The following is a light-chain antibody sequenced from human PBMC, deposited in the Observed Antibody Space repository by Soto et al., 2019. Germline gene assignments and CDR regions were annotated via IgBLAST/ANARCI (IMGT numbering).Light chain of an antibody. J-gene: IGKJ3*01. V-gene: IGKV3-15*01. CDR1: QSVSSSY. CDR3: QQYNNWPPVT. Sequence: EIVLTQSPDTLSLSPGERATLYCRASQSVSSSYLAWYQQKPGQAPRLFIYGASTRATGIPARFSGSGSGTEFTLTISSLQSEDFAVYFCQQYNNWPPVTFGPGTKVDNK. CDR2: GAS.